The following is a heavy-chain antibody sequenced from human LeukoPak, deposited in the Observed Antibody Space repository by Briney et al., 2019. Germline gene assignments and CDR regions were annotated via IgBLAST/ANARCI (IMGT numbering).Heavy chain of an antibody. Sequence: SQTLSLTCAISGDSVSSNSAAWNWIRQSPSRGLEWLGRTYYRSKWYNDYAVSVKGRITINPDTSKNQFSLQLNSVTPEDTAVYYCASRLYDFWSPVHYYGMDVWGQGTTVTVSS. CDR1: GDSVSSNSAA. CDR2: TYYRSKWYN. CDR3: ASRLYDFWSPVHYYGMDV. V-gene: IGHV6-1*01. D-gene: IGHD3-3*01. J-gene: IGHJ6*02.